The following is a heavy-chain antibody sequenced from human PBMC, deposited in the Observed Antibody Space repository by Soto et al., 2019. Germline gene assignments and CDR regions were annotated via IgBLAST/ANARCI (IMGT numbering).Heavy chain of an antibody. J-gene: IGHJ6*03. V-gene: IGHV5-51*01. CDR1: GYSFTSYW. D-gene: IGHD7-27*01. CDR2: IYPGDSDT. CDR3: ARHVNLGMGYYYYYYMDV. Sequence: PGESLKISCKGSGYSFTSYWIGWVRQMPGKGLEWMGIIYPGDSDTRYSPSFQGQVTISADKSISTAYLQWSSLKASDTAMYYCARHVNLGMGYYYYYYMDVWGKGTTVTVSS.